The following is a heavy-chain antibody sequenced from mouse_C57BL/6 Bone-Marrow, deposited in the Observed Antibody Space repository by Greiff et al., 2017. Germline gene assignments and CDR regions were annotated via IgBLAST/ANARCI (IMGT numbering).Heavy chain of an antibody. V-gene: IGHV1-81*01. Sequence: VQLQQSGAELARPGASVKLSCKASGYTFTSYGISWVKQRTGQGLEWIGKIYPRSGNTYYNEKFKGKATLTADKSSSTAYMELRSLTSEDSAVXCCARDGYYDAMDYWGQGTSVTVSS. J-gene: IGHJ4*01. D-gene: IGHD2-3*01. CDR2: IYPRSGNT. CDR3: ARDGYYDAMDY. CDR1: GYTFTSYG.